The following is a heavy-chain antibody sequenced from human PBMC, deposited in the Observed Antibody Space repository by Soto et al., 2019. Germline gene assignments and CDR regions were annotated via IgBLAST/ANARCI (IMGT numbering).Heavy chain of an antibody. CDR1: GGTFSSSG. J-gene: IGHJ6*02. Sequence: QVHLVQSGTEVKKPGSSVKVSCKASGGTFSSSGFSWVRQAPGQGLEWMGMIAPSLDTTNYAQKFQARVTITADEVTSTAYMELRSLRSEDTAVYYCARWPQPRYTADPYAVDVWGQGTRVIVSS. D-gene: IGHD3-16*02. CDR3: ARWPQPRYTADPYAVDV. V-gene: IGHV1-69*11. CDR2: IAPSLDTT.